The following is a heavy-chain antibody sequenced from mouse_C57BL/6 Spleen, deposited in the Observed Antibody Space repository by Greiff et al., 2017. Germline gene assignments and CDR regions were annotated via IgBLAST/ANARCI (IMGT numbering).Heavy chain of an antibody. CDR3: TGGSSSAY. Sequence: EVKVEESGGGLVQPGGSMKLSCVASGFTFSNYWMNWVRQSPEKGLEWVAQIRLKSDNYATHYAESVKGRFTISRDYSKSSVYLRMNNLRAEDTGIYYCTGGSSSAYWGQGTLVTVSA. D-gene: IGHD1-1*01. CDR1: GFTFSNYW. CDR2: IRLKSDNYAT. J-gene: IGHJ3*01. V-gene: IGHV6-3*01.